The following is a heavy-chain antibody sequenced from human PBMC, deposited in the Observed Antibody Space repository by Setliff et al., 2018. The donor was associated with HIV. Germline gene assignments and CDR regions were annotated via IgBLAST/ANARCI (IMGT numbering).Heavy chain of an antibody. CDR1: GGSINSGAYY. V-gene: IGHV4-31*03. Sequence: SETLSLTCTVSGGSINSGAYYWSWIRQLPGKGLEYIGHVYYNGNTYYTPSLRSRVSTSIDTSKNQFSLKLNSLTAADTAVYYCARDRILVSNNFWYFDLWGRGTLVTVSS. J-gene: IGHJ2*01. CDR3: ARDRILVSNNFWYFDL. D-gene: IGHD3-22*01. CDR2: VYYNGNT.